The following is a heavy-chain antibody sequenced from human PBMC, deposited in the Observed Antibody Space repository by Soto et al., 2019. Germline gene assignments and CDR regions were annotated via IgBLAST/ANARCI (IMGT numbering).Heavy chain of an antibody. J-gene: IGHJ4*02. D-gene: IGHD2-8*01. CDR2: IYDSGTT. CDR1: GGSFSRGFW. CDR3: ARGGGLYTKWYEGGCDY. Sequence: SETLSLTCAVSGGSFSRGFWWSWVRQSPGKGLEWIGEIYDSGTTNYRPSLRSRVTILVDKSKNQFSLRLRSVTAADTAVYYCARGGGLYTKWYEGGCDYGGQGSLVT. V-gene: IGHV4-4*02.